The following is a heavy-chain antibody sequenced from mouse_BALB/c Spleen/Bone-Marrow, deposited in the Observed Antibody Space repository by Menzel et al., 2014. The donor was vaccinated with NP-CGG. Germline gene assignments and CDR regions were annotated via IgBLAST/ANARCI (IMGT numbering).Heavy chain of an antibody. CDR1: GFNIKDAY. J-gene: IGHJ3*01. CDR2: IAPGSGNT. V-gene: IGHV14-3*02. Sequence: EVKLMESGAELVKPGASVKLSCTAPGFNIKDAYMHWMKQRPEQGLEWIGRIAPGSGNTQYDPKFQGKATITADTSSNTAYLHLISLTSEDTAVYYCVRSPGEANYWGQGTLVTVSA. CDR3: VRSPGEANY.